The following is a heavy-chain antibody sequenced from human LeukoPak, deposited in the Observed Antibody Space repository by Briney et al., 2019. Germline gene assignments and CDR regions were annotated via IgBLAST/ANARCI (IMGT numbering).Heavy chain of an antibody. CDR1: GFSFSSYS. D-gene: IGHD2-2*01. CDR3: ARDLPAAVD. V-gene: IGHV3-21*01. J-gene: IGHJ4*02. Sequence: GGSLRLSCAASGFSFSSYSMSWVRQAPGKGLEWVSCISRSSSDIYHADSVKGRFTISRDNAKNSLYLQMNSLRAEDTAVYYCARDLPAAVDWGQGTLVTVSS. CDR2: ISRSSSDI.